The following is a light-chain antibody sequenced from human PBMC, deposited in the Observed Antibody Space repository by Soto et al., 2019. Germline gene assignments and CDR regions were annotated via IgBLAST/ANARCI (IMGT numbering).Light chain of an antibody. V-gene: IGLV2-8*01. CDR2: EVN. CDR3: SSYAGSSNV. J-gene: IGLJ1*01. Sequence: QSALTQPPSASGSPGQSVAISCTGTSSDVGGYTYVSWYQQHPGKAPKLMIYEVNKRPSGVPDRFSGSTSGNTPSLTVSGLQSEDEDDYYCSSYAGSSNVFGTGTKVTV. CDR1: SSDVGGYTY.